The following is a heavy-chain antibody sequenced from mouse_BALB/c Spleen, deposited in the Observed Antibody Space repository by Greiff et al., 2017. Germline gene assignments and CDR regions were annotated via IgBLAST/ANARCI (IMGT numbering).Heavy chain of an antibody. V-gene: IGHV1S135*01. J-gene: IGHJ4*01. D-gene: IGHD4-1*01. CDR3: ARFWDYYAMDY. CDR1: GYAFTSYN. CDR2: IDPYNGGT. Sequence: EVHLVESGPELVKPGASVKVSCKASGYAFTSYNMYWVKQSHGKSLEWIGYIDPYNGGTSYNQKFKGKATLTVDKSSSTAYMHLNSLTSEDSAVYYCARFWDYYAMDYWGQGTSVTVSS.